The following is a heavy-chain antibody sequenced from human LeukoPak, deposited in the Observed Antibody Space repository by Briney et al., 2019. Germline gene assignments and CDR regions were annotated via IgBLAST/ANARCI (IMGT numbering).Heavy chain of an antibody. CDR1: GGSISSNSYY. J-gene: IGHJ6*03. D-gene: IGHD5-18*01. CDR3: ARGPDTAMEYYYYYMDV. V-gene: IGHV4-39*07. CDR2: IYYSGST. Sequence: SETLSLTCTVSGGSISSNSYYWGWIRQPPGKGLEWIGSIYYSGSTYYNPSLKSRVTISVDTSKNQFSLKLSSVTAADTAVYYCARGPDTAMEYYYYYMDVWGKGTTVTVSS.